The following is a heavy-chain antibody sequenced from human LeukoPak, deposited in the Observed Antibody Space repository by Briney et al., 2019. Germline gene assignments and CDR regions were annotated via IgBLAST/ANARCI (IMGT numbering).Heavy chain of an antibody. Sequence: PGGSLRLSCAASGFTFSSYAMSWVRQAPGKGLEWVSAISGSGASTYYADSVKGRFTISRDNSKNTLYLQMSSLRAEDTAVYYCVKDLAAAGTSDYWGQGTLVTVSS. CDR3: VKDLAAAGTSDY. V-gene: IGHV3-23*01. CDR1: GFTFSSYA. D-gene: IGHD6-13*01. CDR2: ISGSGAST. J-gene: IGHJ4*02.